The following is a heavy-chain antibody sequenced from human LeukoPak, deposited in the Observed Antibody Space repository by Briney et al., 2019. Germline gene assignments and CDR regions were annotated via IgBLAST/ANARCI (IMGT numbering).Heavy chain of an antibody. CDR2: IYYNGST. V-gene: IGHV4-59*01. CDR1: GGSIGTYY. CDR3: ARGLILELWYLGY. D-gene: IGHD5-18*01. J-gene: IGHJ4*02. Sequence: SETLSLTCTVSGGSIGTYYWSWIRQPPGKGLEWIGYIYYNGSTNFNPSLKSRVTISVDTSKNQFSLKLSSVTAADTALYYCARGLILELWYLGYWGQGTLVTVSS.